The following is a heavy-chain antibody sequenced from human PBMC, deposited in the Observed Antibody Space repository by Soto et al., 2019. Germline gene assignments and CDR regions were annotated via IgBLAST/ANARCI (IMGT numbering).Heavy chain of an antibody. CDR2: VYYSGST. CDR3: ARTVAVGPGTATYYYYGMDV. D-gene: IGHD1-1*01. V-gene: IGHV4-59*01. Sequence: HVQLHESGPGLVKPSETLSLTCTVSGDSFGGYYWSWIRQPPGKGLEWIGYVYYSGSTNYNPSLKSRVTISIDTSKNQFSLSLSSVTAADTAVYYCARTVAVGPGTATYYYYGMDVWGQGTTVTVSS. J-gene: IGHJ6*02. CDR1: GDSFGGYY.